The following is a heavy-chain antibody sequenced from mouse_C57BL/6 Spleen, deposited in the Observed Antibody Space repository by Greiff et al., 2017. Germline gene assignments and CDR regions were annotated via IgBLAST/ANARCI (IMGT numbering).Heavy chain of an antibody. V-gene: IGHV5-17*01. CDR2: ISSGSSTI. CDR1: GFTFSDYG. CDR3: ARELRYYYAMDY. J-gene: IGHJ4*01. D-gene: IGHD1-1*01. Sequence: EVKLVESGGGLVKPGGSLKLSCAASGFTFSDYGMHWVRQAPEKGLEWVAYISSGSSTICYADTVKGRFTISRDNAKNTLFLQMTSLRSEDTAMYYCARELRYYYAMDYWGQGTSVTVSS.